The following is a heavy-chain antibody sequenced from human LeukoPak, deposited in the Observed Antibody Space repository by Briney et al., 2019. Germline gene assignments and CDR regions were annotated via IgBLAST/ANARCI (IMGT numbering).Heavy chain of an antibody. CDR2: ILYTGST. CDR1: GGSISSYY. Sequence: SETLSLTCTVSGGSISSYYWSWIRQPPGEGLEWIGYILYTGSTKYNPSLKSRVTISLDTSKNQFSLKLSSVTAADTAVCYCAGDYRDAFDIWGQGTMVTVSS. V-gene: IGHV4-59*01. J-gene: IGHJ3*02. CDR3: AGDYRDAFDI.